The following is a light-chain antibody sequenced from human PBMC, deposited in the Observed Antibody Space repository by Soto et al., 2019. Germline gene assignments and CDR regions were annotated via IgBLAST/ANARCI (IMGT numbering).Light chain of an antibody. V-gene: IGKV3-15*01. CDR2: DAS. CDR3: QQYHNWPIT. CDR1: QSVSSY. J-gene: IGKJ5*01. Sequence: EIVMTQSPATMSLSPGERATLSCRASQSVSSYLAWYQQKPGQAPRLLIYDASNRATGIPARFSGSGSGTEFTLTISSLQSEDFAVYYCQQYHNWPITFGQGTRLEN.